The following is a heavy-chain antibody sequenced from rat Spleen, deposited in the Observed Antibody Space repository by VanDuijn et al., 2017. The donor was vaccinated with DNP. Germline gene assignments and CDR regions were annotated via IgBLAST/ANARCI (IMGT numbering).Heavy chain of an antibody. CDR2: IIYDGNRT. CDR3: ATFEGRDA. D-gene: IGHD1-11*01. V-gene: IGHV5S10*01. CDR1: GFTFSDYN. J-gene: IGHJ4*01. Sequence: EVQLVESGGGLVQPGRSLKLSCVASGFTFSDYNMAWVRQAPKKGLEWVATIIYDGNRTYCRDSVKGRFTISRDNAKNTLYLQMDSLRSEDTATYYCATFEGRDAWGQGTSVTVSS.